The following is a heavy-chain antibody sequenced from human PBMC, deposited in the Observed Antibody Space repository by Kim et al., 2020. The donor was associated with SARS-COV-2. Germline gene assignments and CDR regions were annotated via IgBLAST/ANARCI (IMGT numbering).Heavy chain of an antibody. CDR1: GGSISSSSYY. D-gene: IGHD6-19*01. CDR3: ARPIAVAGTADWFDP. Sequence: SETLSLTCTVSGGSISSSSYYWGWIRQPPGKGLEWIGSIYYSGSTYYNPSLKSRVTISVDTSKNQFSLKLSSVTAADTAVYYCARPIAVAGTADWFDPWGQGTLVTVSS. V-gene: IGHV4-39*01. CDR2: IYYSGST. J-gene: IGHJ5*02.